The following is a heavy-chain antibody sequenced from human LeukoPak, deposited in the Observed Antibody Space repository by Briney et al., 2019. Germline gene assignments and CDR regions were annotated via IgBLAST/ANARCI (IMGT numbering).Heavy chain of an antibody. V-gene: IGHV4-38-2*02. J-gene: IGHJ5*02. CDR1: GYSISSGYY. D-gene: IGHD2-2*01. Sequence: SETLSLTCTVSGYSISSGYYWGWIRQPPGKGLEWIGSIYHSGSTYYNPSLKSQVTISVDTSKNQFSLKLSSVTAADTAVYYCARDLFCSSTSCYHWFDPWGQGTLVTVSS. CDR2: IYHSGST. CDR3: ARDLFCSSTSCYHWFDP.